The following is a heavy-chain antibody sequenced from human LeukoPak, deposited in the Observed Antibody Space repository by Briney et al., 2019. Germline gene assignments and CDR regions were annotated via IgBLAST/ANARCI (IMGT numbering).Heavy chain of an antibody. CDR1: GGSISSYY. V-gene: IGHV4-59*01. Sequence: SETLSLTCTVSGGSISSYYWSWIRQPPGKGLEWIGYIYYSGSTNYNPSLKSRVTISVDTPKNQFSLKLSSVTAADTAVYYCARAPYYYDSSGYYPTRYYYGMDVWGQGTTVTVSS. CDR3: ARAPYYYDSSGYYPTRYYYGMDV. D-gene: IGHD3-22*01. CDR2: IYYSGST. J-gene: IGHJ6*02.